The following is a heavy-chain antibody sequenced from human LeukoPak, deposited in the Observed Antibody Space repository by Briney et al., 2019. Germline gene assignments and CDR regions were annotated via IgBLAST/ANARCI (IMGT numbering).Heavy chain of an antibody. CDR2: INHSGST. D-gene: IGHD2-2*01. V-gene: IGHV4-34*01. CDR1: GGSFSGYY. Sequence: SETLSLTCAVYGGSFSGYYWSWIRQPPGKGLEWIGEINHSGSTNYNPSLKSRVTISVDTSKNKFSLKLSSVAAADTAVYYCARVKYCSSTSCWGIDYWGQGTLVTVPS. J-gene: IGHJ4*02. CDR3: ARVKYCSSTSCWGIDY.